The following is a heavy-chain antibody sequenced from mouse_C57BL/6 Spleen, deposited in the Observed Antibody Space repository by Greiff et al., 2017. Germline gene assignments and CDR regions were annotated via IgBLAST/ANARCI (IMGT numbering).Heavy chain of an antibody. D-gene: IGHD1-1*01. Sequence: QVQLQQPGAELVKPGASVKLSCKASGYTFTSYWMHWVKQRPGRGLEWIGRIDPNSGGPKYNEKFKSKATLTVDKHSSTAYMQLSSLTSEDSAVYYCASTGGRRDYCDDWGQGTTLTVSS. J-gene: IGHJ2*01. CDR2: IDPNSGGP. CDR3: ASTGGRRDYCDD. CDR1: GYTFTSYW. V-gene: IGHV1-72*01.